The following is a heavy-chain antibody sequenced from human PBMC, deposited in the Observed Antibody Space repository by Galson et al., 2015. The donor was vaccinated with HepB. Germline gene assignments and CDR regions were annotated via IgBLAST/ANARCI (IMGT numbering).Heavy chain of an antibody. Sequence: SLRLSCAASGFTFSSFWMHWVRQAPGKGLVWVSRISIDGSSRNYADFVKGRFTISRDNDKNTLYLQMKSLRAEDTAVYYCTRGHYGGNSVYFQHWGQGTLVTVSS. CDR2: ISIDGSSR. CDR3: TRGHYGGNSVYFQH. J-gene: IGHJ1*01. CDR1: GFTFSSFW. V-gene: IGHV3-74*01. D-gene: IGHD4-23*01.